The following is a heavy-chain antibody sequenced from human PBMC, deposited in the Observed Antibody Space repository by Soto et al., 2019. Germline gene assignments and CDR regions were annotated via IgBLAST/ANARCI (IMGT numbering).Heavy chain of an antibody. CDR3: ARDLGAYYYYGMDV. Sequence: GASVKVSCKASGYTFTSNAMHWVRQAPGQRLEWMGWINAGNGNTEYSQKFQGRVTITRDTSASTAYMELSSLRSEDTAVYYCARDLGAYYYYGMDVWGQGTTVTVSS. V-gene: IGHV1-3*01. CDR1: GYTFTSNA. D-gene: IGHD2-15*01. CDR2: INAGNGNT. J-gene: IGHJ6*02.